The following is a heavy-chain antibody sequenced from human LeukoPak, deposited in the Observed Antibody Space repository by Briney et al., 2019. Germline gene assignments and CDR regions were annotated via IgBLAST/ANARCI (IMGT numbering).Heavy chain of an antibody. J-gene: IGHJ6*04. V-gene: IGHV3-21*01. Sequence: GGSLRLSYAASGFTFSSYSMNWVRQAPGKGLEWVSSISSSSRYIHYADSVKGRFTISRDNAKNSLYLQMNSLRAKDTAVYYCAELGITMIGGVWGKGTTVTISS. CDR2: ISSSSRYI. CDR1: GFTFSSYS. D-gene: IGHD3-10*02. CDR3: AELGITMIGGV.